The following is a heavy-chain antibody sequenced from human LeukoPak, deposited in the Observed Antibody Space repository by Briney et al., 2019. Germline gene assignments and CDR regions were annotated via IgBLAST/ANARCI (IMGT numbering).Heavy chain of an antibody. V-gene: IGHV1-18*01. J-gene: IGHJ4*02. CDR3: ARDPPSSGNWVPLDY. Sequence: GASVKVSCKASGYTXTSYGISWVRQAPGQGLEWMGWISAYNGNTNYAQKFQGRVTMTRDTSTSTVYMELSSLRSDDTAVYYCARDPPSSGNWVPLDYWGQGTLVTVSS. D-gene: IGHD3-22*01. CDR2: ISAYNGNT. CDR1: GYTXTSYG.